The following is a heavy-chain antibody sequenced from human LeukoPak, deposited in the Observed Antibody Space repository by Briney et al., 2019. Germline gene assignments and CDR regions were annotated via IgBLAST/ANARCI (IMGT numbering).Heavy chain of an antibody. CDR2: INPNSGGT. D-gene: IGHD6-19*01. V-gene: IGHV1-2*02. CDR3: ARADRAVAGKGVDY. Sequence: VASVKVSCKASGYTFTGYYMHWVRQAPGHGLEWMGWINPNSGGTNYAQKFQGRVTMTRDTSISTAYMEPSRLRSDDTAVYYCARADRAVAGKGVDYWGQGTLVTVSS. CDR1: GYTFTGYY. J-gene: IGHJ4*02.